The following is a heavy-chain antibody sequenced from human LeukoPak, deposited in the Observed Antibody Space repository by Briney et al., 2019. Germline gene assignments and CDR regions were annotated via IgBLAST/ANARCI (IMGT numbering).Heavy chain of an antibody. CDR3: ARHLLRSTGIFDY. CDR2: VYYTGST. J-gene: IGHJ4*02. Sequence: SETLSLTCTVSGGSISSYYWSWIRQPPGKGLEWIGYVYYTGSTNYNPSLKSRVTISVDTSKNQFSLKLSSVTAADTAAYYCARHLLRSTGIFDYWGQGTLVTVSS. D-gene: IGHD2-2*01. V-gene: IGHV4-59*08. CDR1: GGSISSYY.